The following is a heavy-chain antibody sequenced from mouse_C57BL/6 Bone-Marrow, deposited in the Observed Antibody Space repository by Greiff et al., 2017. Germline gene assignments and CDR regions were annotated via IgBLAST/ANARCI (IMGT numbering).Heavy chain of an antibody. Sequence: DVKLQESGPGLAKPSQTLSLTCSVTGYSITSDYWNWIRKFPGNKLEYMGYISYSGSTYYNPSLKSRISITRDTSKNQYYLQLNSVTTEDTATYYCARSIYYGNLYYAMDYWGQGTSVTVSS. D-gene: IGHD2-1*01. CDR1: GYSITSDY. CDR3: ARSIYYGNLYYAMDY. CDR2: ISYSGST. V-gene: IGHV3-8*01. J-gene: IGHJ4*01.